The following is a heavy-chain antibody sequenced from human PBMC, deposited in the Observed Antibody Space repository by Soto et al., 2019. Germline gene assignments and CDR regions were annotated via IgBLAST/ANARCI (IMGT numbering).Heavy chain of an antibody. CDR1: GYSFTSYW. CDR2: IYPGDSDT. V-gene: IGHV5-51*01. CDR3: ARQERATKNVVALGK. J-gene: IGHJ3*01. D-gene: IGHD2-15*01. Sequence: GESLKISCKGSGYSFTSYWIGWVRQMPGKGLEWMGIIYPGDSDTRYSPSFQGQVTISADKSISTAYLQWSSLKASDTAMYYCARQERATKNVVALGKWGQETMV.